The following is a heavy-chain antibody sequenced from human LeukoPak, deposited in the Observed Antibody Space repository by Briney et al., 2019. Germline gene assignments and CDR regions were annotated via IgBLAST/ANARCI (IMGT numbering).Heavy chain of an antibody. CDR2: INEGGSEG. CDR1: GFIFSSYW. J-gene: IGHJ4*02. Sequence: GGSLRLSCVAAGFIFSSYWMNWVRQAPGKGLEWVASINEGGSEGHYADSVKGRFTISSDDAKNSGYMQMNSLRADDTSIYYCSGLSWTEVAYWGRGTLVTVSS. V-gene: IGHV3-7*01. CDR3: SGLSWTEVAY. D-gene: IGHD3/OR15-3a*01.